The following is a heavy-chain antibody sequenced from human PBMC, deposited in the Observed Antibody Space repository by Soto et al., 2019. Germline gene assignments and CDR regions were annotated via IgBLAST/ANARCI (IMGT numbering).Heavy chain of an antibody. Sequence: TSETLSLTCTVSGGSISSYFWSWIRQPPGRGLEWIGYIYYSGSTNYSPSLKSRVTISIDTSKNQFSLKVSSVTAADTAVYYCARGFGFSGFDYYGMDVWGRGTMVTVS. D-gene: IGHD5-12*01. CDR1: GGSISSYF. CDR2: IYYSGST. V-gene: IGHV4-59*01. CDR3: ARGFGFSGFDYYGMDV. J-gene: IGHJ6*02.